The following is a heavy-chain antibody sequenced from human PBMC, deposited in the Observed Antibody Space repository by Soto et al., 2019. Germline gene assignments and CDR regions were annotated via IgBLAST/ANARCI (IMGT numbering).Heavy chain of an antibody. Sequence: QVQLQESGPGLVKPSGTLSLTCAVSGGSISSAAWWSWVRQPPGKGPEWLGEISHTGVTNYNPSLKRRVSMSLDTSNNQLYLRLTSVTAADTAVYYCARDGPLGWFGSWGQGTRVTVSA. D-gene: IGHD3-16*01. CDR1: GGSISSAAW. CDR2: ISHTGVT. J-gene: IGHJ5*01. V-gene: IGHV4-4*02. CDR3: ARDGPLGWFGS.